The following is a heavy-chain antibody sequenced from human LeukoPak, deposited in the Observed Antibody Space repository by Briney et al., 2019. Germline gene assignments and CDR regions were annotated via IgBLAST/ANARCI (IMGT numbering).Heavy chain of an antibody. J-gene: IGHJ4*01. V-gene: IGHV1-18*01. Sequence: WASVKVSCKTSGYTFSNYGISWVRQAPGQGLEWMGWITAYNGNRLYAQRFQGRITLTTDTSTSTSYMELRSLEYDDTAMYYCARDNDKVVDHWGQGTLVTVSS. CDR3: ARDNDKVVDH. D-gene: IGHD1-1*01. CDR2: ITAYNGNR. CDR1: GYTFSNYG.